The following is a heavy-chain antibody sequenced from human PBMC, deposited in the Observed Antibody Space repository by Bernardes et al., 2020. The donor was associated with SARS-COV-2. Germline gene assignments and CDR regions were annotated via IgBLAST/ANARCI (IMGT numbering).Heavy chain of an antibody. CDR1: DDAISSGSFY. J-gene: IGHJ4*02. Sequence: SETLSLTCAVSDDAISSGSFYWSWLRQPAGKGLEWVVRISASGSTNYNPSLKSRVTMSVDTSKNQFSLKLTSVTAADTAVYYCARDGRISVPGTDYVDFWGQGILVTVSS. CDR3: ARDGRISVPGTDYVDF. CDR2: ISASGST. V-gene: IGHV4-61*02. D-gene: IGHD6-19*01.